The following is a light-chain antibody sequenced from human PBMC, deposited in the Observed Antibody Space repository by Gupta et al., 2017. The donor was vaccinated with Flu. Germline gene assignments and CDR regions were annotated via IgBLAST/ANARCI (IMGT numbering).Light chain of an antibody. CDR2: EVN. CDR1: SSDVGLYGY. J-gene: IGLJ1*01. Sequence: QSALTQPASVSGSPGQSVTISCTGTSSDVGLYGYVSWYQQHPGKAPKLLIYEVNKWPSVVSVRFPASKSGNPASLTISGLQPDDEADYYGSSYALSSHYVFGSGTKVTVL. V-gene: IGLV2-14*01. CDR3: SSYALSSHYV.